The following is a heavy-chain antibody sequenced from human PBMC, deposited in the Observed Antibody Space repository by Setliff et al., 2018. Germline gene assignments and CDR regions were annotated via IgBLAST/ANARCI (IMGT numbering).Heavy chain of an antibody. D-gene: IGHD3-10*01. J-gene: IGHJ3*01. CDR3: ARHGPTRTDSWFDSFDV. CDR2: IYDTGST. V-gene: IGHV4-59*08. Sequence: ASETLSLTCTVSDGSISNAYWSWIRQSPGKGLVWIGYIYDTGSTNSDPSLKSRVTMSVDTSKNQVSLKMTSVTAADTAVYYCARHGPTRTDSWFDSFDVWGQGTKVTV. CDR1: DGSISNAY.